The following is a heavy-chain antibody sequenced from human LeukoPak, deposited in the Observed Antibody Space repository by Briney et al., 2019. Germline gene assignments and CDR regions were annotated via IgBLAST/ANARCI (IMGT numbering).Heavy chain of an antibody. CDR1: GGSISSYY. D-gene: IGHD6-13*01. J-gene: IGHJ6*02. V-gene: IGHV4-4*07. Sequence: PSETLSLTCTVSGGSISSYYWSWIRQPAGKGLGWIGRIYTSGSTNYNPSLKSRVTMSVDTSKNQFSLKLSSVTAADTAVYYCARDPGIAAAGPMDVWGQGTTVTVSS. CDR2: IYTSGST. CDR3: ARDPGIAAAGPMDV.